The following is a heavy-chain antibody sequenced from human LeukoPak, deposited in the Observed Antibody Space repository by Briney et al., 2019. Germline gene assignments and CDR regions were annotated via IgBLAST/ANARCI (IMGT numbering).Heavy chain of an antibody. J-gene: IGHJ4*02. V-gene: IGHV2-5*02. D-gene: IGHD5-12*01. CDR1: GFSLSTSGVG. Sequence: SGPTLVKPTQTLTLTCTFSGFSLSTSGVGVGWIRQPPGKALEWLALIYWDDDKRYSPSLKSRLTITKDTSKNQVVLTTTNMDPVDTATYYCAHSLALGYDFGTLDYWGQGTLVTVSS. CDR3: AHSLALGYDFGTLDY. CDR2: IYWDDDK.